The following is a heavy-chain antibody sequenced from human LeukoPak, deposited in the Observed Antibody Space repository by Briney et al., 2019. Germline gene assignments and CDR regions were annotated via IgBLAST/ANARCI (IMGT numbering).Heavy chain of an antibody. Sequence: SETLSLTCAVSGYSISSGYYWGWIRQPPGKGLEWIGIIYHSGSTYYNPSLKSRVTIAVDTSKNQFSLKLSSVTAADTAVYYCARVARARYSSAPRRWFDPWGQGTLVTVSS. D-gene: IGHD6-25*01. CDR2: IYHSGST. J-gene: IGHJ5*02. CDR3: ARVARARYSSAPRRWFDP. V-gene: IGHV4-38-2*01. CDR1: GYSISSGYY.